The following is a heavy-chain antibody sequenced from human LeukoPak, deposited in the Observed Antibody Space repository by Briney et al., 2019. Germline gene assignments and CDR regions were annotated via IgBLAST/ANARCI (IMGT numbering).Heavy chain of an antibody. Sequence: PGGSLRLSCVASGFTFTDYYMTWIGQAPGKGLEWVSYISNSDSYTNYADSVKGRFTISRDNAKNSLYLQMNSLRAEDTAVYYCARSDRALGYSGYDLGCWGQGTLVTVSS. D-gene: IGHD5-12*01. CDR2: ISNSDSYT. CDR1: GFTFTDYY. CDR3: ARSDRALGYSGYDLGC. J-gene: IGHJ4*02. V-gene: IGHV3-11*03.